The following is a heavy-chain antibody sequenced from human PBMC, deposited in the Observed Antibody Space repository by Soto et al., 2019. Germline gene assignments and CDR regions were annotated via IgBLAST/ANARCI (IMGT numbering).Heavy chain of an antibody. D-gene: IGHD3-22*01. CDR3: ARSNYYDSSAPSYFDY. J-gene: IGHJ4*02. Sequence: SVKVSCKASGGTFSSYAISWVRQAPGQGLEWMGGIIPIFGTANYAQKFQGRVTITADESTSTAYMELSSLRSEDTAVYYCARSNYYDSSAPSYFDYWGQGTLVTVS. CDR2: IIPIFGTA. CDR1: GGTFSSYA. V-gene: IGHV1-69*13.